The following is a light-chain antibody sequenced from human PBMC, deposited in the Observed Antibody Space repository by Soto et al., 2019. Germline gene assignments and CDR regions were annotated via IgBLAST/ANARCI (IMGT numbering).Light chain of an antibody. Sequence: EIVLTQSPDSLSLSPGERATLSCRASQTVSTLLTWYQQKPGQSPRLLIYGASNRATGIPDRFSGSGSGTDFTLTISKLEPEDFAVYYCQQYGSSPLYSFGQGTKLEIK. J-gene: IGKJ2*03. CDR1: QTVSTL. V-gene: IGKV3-20*01. CDR3: QQYGSSPLYS. CDR2: GAS.